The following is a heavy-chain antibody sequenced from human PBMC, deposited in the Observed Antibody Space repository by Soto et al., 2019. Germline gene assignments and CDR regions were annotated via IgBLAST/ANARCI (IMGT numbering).Heavy chain of an antibody. CDR1: GYTFTGYY. J-gene: IGHJ5*02. V-gene: IGHV1-2*04. D-gene: IGHD6-13*01. CDR2: INPNSGGT. CDR3: ARGAHLIAAAGTGALFDP. Sequence: EASVKVSCKASGYTFTGYYMHWVRQAPGQGLEWMGWINPNSGGTNYAQKFQGWVTMNRDTSISTAYMELSRLRSDDTAVYYCARGAHLIAAAGTGALFDPWGQGTLVTVSS.